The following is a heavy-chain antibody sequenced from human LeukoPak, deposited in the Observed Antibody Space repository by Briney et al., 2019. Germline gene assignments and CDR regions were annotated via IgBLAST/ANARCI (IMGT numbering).Heavy chain of an antibody. Sequence: GGSLRLSCAASGFTFSSYSMNWVRQAPGKGLEWVSSISSSSSYIYYADSVKGRFTISRDNANNMLYLQMNSLRPEDTASYYCAKGSGASYGSALGDWGQGTLVTVSS. CDR3: AKGSGASYGSALGD. CDR2: ISSSSSYI. D-gene: IGHD3-10*01. V-gene: IGHV3-21*04. CDR1: GFTFSSYS. J-gene: IGHJ4*02.